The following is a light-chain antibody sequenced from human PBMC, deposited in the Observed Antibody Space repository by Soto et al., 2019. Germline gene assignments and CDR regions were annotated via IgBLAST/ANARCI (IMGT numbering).Light chain of an antibody. V-gene: IGKV3-20*01. J-gene: IGKJ4*01. CDR3: QHYGSSPKLT. CDR2: GAS. Sequence: IVLTQSPGTLSVSPGERATLSCRASQSVDSSRLVWYQQRPGQPPRLLIYGASTRATGTPDRFSGSGSGTDFSLTISRLEREDFAVYYCQHYGSSPKLTFGGGTKVEI. CDR1: QSVDSSR.